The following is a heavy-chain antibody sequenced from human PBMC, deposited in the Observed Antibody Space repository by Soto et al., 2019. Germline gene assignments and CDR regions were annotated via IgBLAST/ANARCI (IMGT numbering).Heavy chain of an antibody. CDR3: ARVIVVVPAARHFDY. D-gene: IGHD2-2*01. Sequence: GASVKVSCKASGYTFTSYGISWVRQAPGQGLEWMGWVSAYNGNTNYAQKLQGRVTMTTDTSTSTAYMELRSLRSDDTAVYYCARVIVVVPAARHFDYWGQGTLVTVSS. V-gene: IGHV1-18*01. CDR2: VSAYNGNT. J-gene: IGHJ4*02. CDR1: GYTFTSYG.